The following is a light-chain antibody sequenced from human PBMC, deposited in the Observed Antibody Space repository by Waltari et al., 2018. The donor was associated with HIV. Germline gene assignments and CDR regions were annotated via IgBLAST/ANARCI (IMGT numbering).Light chain of an antibody. CDR1: SSYVRAYTY. CDR2: DVS. CDR3: CSYTTSSTWV. Sequence: QSALTQPPSDSGPPGPAITIPCTGPSSYVRAYTYVASYRHHPGKPPKFLIYDVSNRPSGVSDRFSGSKSGTTASLTISGLQAEDEADYFCCSYTTSSTWVFGGGTKLTVL. V-gene: IGLV2-14*03. J-gene: IGLJ3*02.